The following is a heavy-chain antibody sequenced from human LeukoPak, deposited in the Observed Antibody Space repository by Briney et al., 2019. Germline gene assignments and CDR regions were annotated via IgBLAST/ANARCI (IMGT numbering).Heavy chain of an antibody. Sequence: VASVKVSCKASGYTFTGYYMHWVRQAPGQGLEWMGWINPNSGDTNYAQKFRGRVTMTRDTSISTAYMELSRLRSDDTAVYYCVRGYSGYDLVLSVYWGQGTLVTVSS. CDR1: GYTFTGYY. V-gene: IGHV1-2*02. J-gene: IGHJ4*02. CDR3: VRGYSGYDLVLSVY. CDR2: INPNSGDT. D-gene: IGHD5-12*01.